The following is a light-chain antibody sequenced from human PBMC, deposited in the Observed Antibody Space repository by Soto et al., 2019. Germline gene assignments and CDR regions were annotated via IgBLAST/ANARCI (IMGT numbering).Light chain of an antibody. CDR2: AAS. CDR3: QQLFDWPIT. J-gene: IGKJ5*01. V-gene: IGKV1-9*01. Sequence: GASVTITCRASQVISTSLAWYQVKPGKAPKLLIYAASTLESGVPSRFSDTVSGTEFSLTISSLQPEDFATYYCQQLFDWPITFGQGTRLEI. CDR1: QVISTS.